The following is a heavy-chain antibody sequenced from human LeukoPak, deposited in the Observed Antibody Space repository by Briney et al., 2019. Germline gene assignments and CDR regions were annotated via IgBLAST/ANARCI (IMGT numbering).Heavy chain of an antibody. CDR3: ARARRRFDP. V-gene: IGHV4-34*01. Sequence: PSETLSLTCTVSGASISNYYWSWIRQPPGKGLEWIGEINHSGSTNYNPSLKSRVTISVDTSKNQLSLKLSSVTAADTAVYYCARARRRFDPWGQGTLVTVSS. CDR1: GASISNYY. CDR2: INHSGST. J-gene: IGHJ5*02.